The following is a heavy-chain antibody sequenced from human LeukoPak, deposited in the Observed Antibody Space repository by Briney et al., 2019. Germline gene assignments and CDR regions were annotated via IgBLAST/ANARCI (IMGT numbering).Heavy chain of an antibody. CDR3: ASTNCSNGVCYTSGFDY. D-gene: IGHD2-8*01. CDR1: GYRFTSHW. V-gene: IGHV5-51*01. Sequence: GESLQISCKGSGYRFTSHWIAWVRQMPGKGLEWMGIIYPDDSDTRYSPSFQGQVTVSVDKSISTAYLQWSSLKDSGTAMYYCASTNCSNGVCYTSGFDYWGQGTLVAVSS. CDR2: IYPDDSDT. J-gene: IGHJ4*02.